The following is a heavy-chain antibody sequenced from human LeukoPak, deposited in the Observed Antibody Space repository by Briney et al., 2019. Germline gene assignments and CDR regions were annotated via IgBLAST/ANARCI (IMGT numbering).Heavy chain of an antibody. D-gene: IGHD3-22*01. CDR2: IYYSGST. CDR1: GGSISSSSYY. V-gene: IGHV4-39*07. J-gene: IGHJ4*02. Sequence: SETLSLTCTVSGGSISSSSYYWGWFRQPPGKGLEWMGRIYYSGSTYYNPSLKSRVTISVDTSKNQFSLKLSSVTAADTAVYYCARDGGYDSSGYYVTAGESFDYWGQGTLVTVSS. CDR3: ARDGGYDSSGYYVTAGESFDY.